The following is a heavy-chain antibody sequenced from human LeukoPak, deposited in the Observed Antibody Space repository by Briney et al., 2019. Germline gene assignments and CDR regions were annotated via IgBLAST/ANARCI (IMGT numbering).Heavy chain of an antibody. Sequence: GGSLRLSCAASGLTFSSYGMHWVRQAPGKGLEWVAVISYDGSNKYYADSVKGRFTISRDNSKNTLYLQMNSLRAEDTAVYYCAKDGDGYNSNYYYYYGMDVWGQGTTVTVSS. CDR3: AKDGDGYNSNYYYYYGMDV. CDR2: ISYDGSNK. CDR1: GLTFSSYG. V-gene: IGHV3-30*18. J-gene: IGHJ6*02. D-gene: IGHD5-12*01.